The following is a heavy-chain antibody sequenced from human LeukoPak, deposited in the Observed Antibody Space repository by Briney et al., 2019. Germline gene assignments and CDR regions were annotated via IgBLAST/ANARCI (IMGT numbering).Heavy chain of an antibody. J-gene: IGHJ4*02. V-gene: IGHV4-59*02. CDR2: IYYSGST. Sequence: PSETLSLTCTVSGGSVSSYYWSWIRQPPGKGLEWIGYIYYSGSTNYNPSLKSRVTISVDTSKNQFSLKLSSVTAADTAVYYCARARWLQFSGFDYWGQGTLVTVSS. CDR1: GGSVSSYY. D-gene: IGHD5-24*01. CDR3: ARARWLQFSGFDY.